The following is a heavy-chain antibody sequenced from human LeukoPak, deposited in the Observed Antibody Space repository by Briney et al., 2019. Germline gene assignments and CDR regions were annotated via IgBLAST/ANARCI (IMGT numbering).Heavy chain of an antibody. CDR2: IRYDGSNK. J-gene: IGHJ4*02. V-gene: IGHV3-30*02. CDR3: AREEMATTAFDY. CDR1: GFTFSSYG. D-gene: IGHD5-24*01. Sequence: PGGSLRLSCAASGFTFSSYGMHWVRQAPGKGLEWVAFIRYDGSNKYYADSVKGRFTISRDNSKNTLYLQMNSLRAEDTAVYYCAREEMATTAFDYWGQGTLVTVSS.